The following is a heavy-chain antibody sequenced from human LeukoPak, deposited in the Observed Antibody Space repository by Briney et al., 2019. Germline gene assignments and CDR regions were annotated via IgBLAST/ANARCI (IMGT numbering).Heavy chain of an antibody. D-gene: IGHD6-13*01. CDR3: AKGASSWFSPFDH. CDR1: GYTFTSYD. Sequence: ASVKVSCKASGYTFTSYDINWVRQATGQGLEWMGWMNPNSGNTGYAQKFQGRVTITRNTSISTAYMELSSLRSEDTAVYYCAKGASSWFSPFDHWGQGTLVTVSS. J-gene: IGHJ4*02. V-gene: IGHV1-8*03. CDR2: MNPNSGNT.